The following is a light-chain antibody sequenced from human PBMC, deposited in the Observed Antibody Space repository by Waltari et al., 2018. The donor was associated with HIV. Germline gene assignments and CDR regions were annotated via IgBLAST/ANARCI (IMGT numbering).Light chain of an antibody. CDR3: QSYDSSLSGSV. CDR1: SSNIGARYG. Sequence: QSVLTQPPSVSGAPGQGVTLSCNGSSSNIGARYGVQWYHQLPGTAHKLLIFGNTNRPSGVPDRFSGSRSGTSASLAITGLQAEDEADYYCQSYDSSLSGSVFGGGTKLTVL. V-gene: IGLV1-40*01. J-gene: IGLJ2*01. CDR2: GNT.